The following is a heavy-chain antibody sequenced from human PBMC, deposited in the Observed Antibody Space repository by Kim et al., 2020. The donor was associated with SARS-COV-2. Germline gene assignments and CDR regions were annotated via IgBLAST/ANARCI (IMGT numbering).Heavy chain of an antibody. CDR1: GFTFSSYA. J-gene: IGHJ3*02. D-gene: IGHD1-26*01. V-gene: IGHV3-30*04. CDR2: ISYDGSNN. CDR3: ARVKGGSYFNAFDI. Sequence: GGSLRLSCAASGFTFSSYAMHWVRQAPGKGLEWVAVISYDGSNNYYADSVKGRFTISRDNSKNTLYLQMNSLRAEDTAVYYCARVKGGSYFNAFDIWGQGTMVTVSS.